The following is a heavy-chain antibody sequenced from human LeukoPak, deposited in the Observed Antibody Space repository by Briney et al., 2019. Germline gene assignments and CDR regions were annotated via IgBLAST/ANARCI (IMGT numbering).Heavy chain of an antibody. CDR3: ARDRGYRLEGGIDY. Sequence: GGSLRLSCAASGFTFSTYSMNWVPQAPGEGLEWVSSISSSSSYIYYADSVKGRFTISRDNAKNSLYLHMNSQRAEDTAVYYCARDRGYRLEGGIDYWGQGTLVSVSS. CDR1: GFTFSTYS. J-gene: IGHJ4*02. CDR2: ISSSSSYI. V-gene: IGHV3-21*01. D-gene: IGHD6-13*01.